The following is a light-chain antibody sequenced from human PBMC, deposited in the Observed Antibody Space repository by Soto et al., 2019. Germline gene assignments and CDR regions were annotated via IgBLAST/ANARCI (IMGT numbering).Light chain of an antibody. Sequence: EIVLTQAPGTLSLSPGDRATLSCRASQSVSSSYLAWYQQKPGQAPRILIYGASSRATGIPHRFSGSGSGTDLTLTISRLEPEDFAVYYCQQYGSSSWTFGQGTKVDIK. CDR1: QSVSSSY. CDR2: GAS. J-gene: IGKJ1*01. V-gene: IGKV3-20*01. CDR3: QQYGSSSWT.